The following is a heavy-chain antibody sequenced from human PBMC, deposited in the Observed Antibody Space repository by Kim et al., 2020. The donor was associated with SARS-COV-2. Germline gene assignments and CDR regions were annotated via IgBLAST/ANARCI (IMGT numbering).Heavy chain of an antibody. CDR2: INHSGST. V-gene: IGHV4-34*01. J-gene: IGHJ6*03. Sequence: SETLSLTCAVYGGSFSGYYWSWIRQPPGKGLEWIGEINHSGSTNYNPSLKSRVTISVDTSKNQFSLKLSSVTAADTAVYYCARGRGGLSMIVVVKAYYYYYMDVWGKGTTVTVSS. CDR3: ARGRGGLSMIVVVKAYYYYYMDV. D-gene: IGHD3-22*01. CDR1: GGSFSGYY.